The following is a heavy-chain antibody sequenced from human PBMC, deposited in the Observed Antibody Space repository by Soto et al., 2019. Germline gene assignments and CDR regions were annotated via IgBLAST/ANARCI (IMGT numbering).Heavy chain of an antibody. CDR1: GFNFRIYT. CDR2: ISQTGDYI. D-gene: IGHD2-15*01. V-gene: IGHV3-21*01. CDR3: ARDCSGGSCYPGMDV. J-gene: IGHJ6*02. Sequence: PGWSLRLSCTASGFNFRIYTMNWVRQAPGKGPEWVASISQTGDYIVYADSVRGRFTISRDNAKNSVYLQINSLRAEDTAVYFCARDCSGGSCYPGMDVWGQGTTVTVSS.